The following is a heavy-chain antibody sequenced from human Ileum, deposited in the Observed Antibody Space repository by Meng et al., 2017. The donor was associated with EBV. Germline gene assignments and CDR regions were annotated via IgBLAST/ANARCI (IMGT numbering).Heavy chain of an antibody. D-gene: IGHD2-2*01. J-gene: IGHJ5*02. CDR2: IKDKSGGGTT. V-gene: IGHV3-15*01. CDR1: RFLCNNAW. CDR3: VSSWVEP. Sequence: LGESGGGLVKLGEVLRRSCSGSRFLCNNAWVSWVRQAPGKGLEWIARIKDKSGGGTTDYAAPVKGRFSISRDESKNMVYLQMSSLKIEDTAVYYCVSSWVEPWGQGTLVTVSS.